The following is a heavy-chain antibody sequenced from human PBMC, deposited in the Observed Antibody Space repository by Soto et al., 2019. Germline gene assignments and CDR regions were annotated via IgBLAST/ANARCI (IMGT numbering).Heavy chain of an antibody. CDR3: TTDRHQDTAMVPDYYYYGMDV. V-gene: IGHV3-15*01. Sequence: EVQLVESGGGLVKPGGSLRLSCAASGFTFSNAWMSWVHQAPGKGLEWVGRIKSKTDGGTTDYAAPVKGRFTISRDDSKNTLYLQMNSLKTEDTAVYYCTTDRHQDTAMVPDYYYYGMDVWGQGTTVTVSS. D-gene: IGHD5-18*01. J-gene: IGHJ6*02. CDR2: IKSKTDGGTT. CDR1: GFTFSNAW.